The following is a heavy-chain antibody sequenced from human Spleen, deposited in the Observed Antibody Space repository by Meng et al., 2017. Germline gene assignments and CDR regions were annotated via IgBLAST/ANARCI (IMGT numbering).Heavy chain of an antibody. V-gene: IGHV4-34*01. J-gene: IGHJ4*02. CDR3: ARGPTTMAHDFDY. CDR1: GGAFSDYY. D-gene: IGHD4-11*01. Sequence: QARVQWWGVGLMKPSHTPPLTSVASGGAFSDYYWSWIRQPPGKGLEWIGEVNPSGSTNYNPSLESRATISVDTSQNNLSLKLSSVTAADSAVYYCARGPTTMAHDFDYWGQGTLVTVSS. CDR2: VNPSGST.